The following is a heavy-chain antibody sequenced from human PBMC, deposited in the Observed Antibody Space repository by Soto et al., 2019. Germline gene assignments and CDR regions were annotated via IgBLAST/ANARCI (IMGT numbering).Heavy chain of an antibody. V-gene: IGHV2-70*01. CDR1: GFSLSTLGTC. CDR3: ARIPHNSDSYYKDY. CDR2: INWDNNE. D-gene: IGHD3-10*01. Sequence: SGPTLVNPTQTLTLTCTFSGFSLSTLGTCVAWIRQPPGKALEWLALINWDNNEYYSTSLKTRLTISRDTSKNQVVLTMTNVDPVDTATYYCARIPHNSDSYYKDYRGQGTLVTVSS. J-gene: IGHJ4*02.